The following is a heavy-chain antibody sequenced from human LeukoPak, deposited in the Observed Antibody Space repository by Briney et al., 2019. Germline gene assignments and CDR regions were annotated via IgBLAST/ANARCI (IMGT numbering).Heavy chain of an antibody. V-gene: IGHV4-4*07. CDR2: IYTSGST. CDR3: ARTTYNYYDSSGYRYYFDY. D-gene: IGHD3-22*01. J-gene: IGHJ4*02. Sequence: SETLSPTCTVSGGSISSYYWSWIRQPAGKGLEWIGRIYTSGSTNYNPSLKSRVTISVDTSKNQFSLKLSSVTAADTAVYYCARTTYNYYDSSGYRYYFDYWGQGTLVTVSS. CDR1: GGSISSYY.